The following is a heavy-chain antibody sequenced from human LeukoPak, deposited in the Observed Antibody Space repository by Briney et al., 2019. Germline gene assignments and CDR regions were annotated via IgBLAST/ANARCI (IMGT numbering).Heavy chain of an antibody. Sequence: KASETLSLTCTVSGYSISSGYYWGWIRQPPGKGLEWIGSIYHSGSTYYNPSLKSRVTISVDTSKNQFSLKLSSVTAADTAVYYCARKNVVVVAATLLNYFDYWGQGTLVTVSS. CDR2: IYHSGST. D-gene: IGHD2-15*01. CDR3: ARKNVVVVAATLLNYFDY. J-gene: IGHJ4*02. CDR1: GYSISSGYY. V-gene: IGHV4-38-2*02.